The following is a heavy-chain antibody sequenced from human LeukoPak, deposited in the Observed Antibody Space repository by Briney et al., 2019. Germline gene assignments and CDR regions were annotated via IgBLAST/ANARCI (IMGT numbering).Heavy chain of an antibody. CDR1: GGSISSSSYY. Sequence: SETLSLTCTVSGGSISSSSYYWGWIRQPPGKGLEWIGSIYYSGSTYYNPSLKSRVTISVDTSKNQFSLKLSPVTAADTAVYYCARADYSSTWSHDYYYMDVWGKGTTVTVSS. J-gene: IGHJ6*03. CDR3: ARADYSSTWSHDYYYMDV. CDR2: IYYSGST. D-gene: IGHD6-13*01. V-gene: IGHV4-39*07.